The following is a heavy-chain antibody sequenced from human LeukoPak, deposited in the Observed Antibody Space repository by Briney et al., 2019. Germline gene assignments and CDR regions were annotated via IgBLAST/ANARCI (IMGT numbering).Heavy chain of an antibody. D-gene: IGHD5-18*01. J-gene: IGHJ4*02. CDR1: GGSISITSYY. V-gene: IGHV4-39*01. CDR3: ARLWGYSYGYLDY. CDR2: IYKSGST. Sequence: PSETLSLTCTVSGGSISITSYYWGWIRQPPGKGLEWIGSIYKSGSTYHNPSLKSRVTISVDTSKNQFSLKLSSVTAADTAVYYCARLWGYSYGYLDYWGQGTLVTVSS.